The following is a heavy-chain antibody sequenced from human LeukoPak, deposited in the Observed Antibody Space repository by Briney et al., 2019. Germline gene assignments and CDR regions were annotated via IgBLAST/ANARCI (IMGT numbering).Heavy chain of an antibody. D-gene: IGHD3-22*01. CDR2: INHSGST. CDR1: GGSFNGYY. V-gene: IGHV4-34*01. J-gene: IGHJ4*02. CDR3: ARGLSSGSYLDY. Sequence: SETLSLTCAVYGGSFNGYYWSWIRQPPGKGLEWIGEINHSGSTNYNPSLKSRVTISVDTSKNQFSLKLSSVTAADTAVYYCARGLSSGSYLDYWGQGTLVTVSS.